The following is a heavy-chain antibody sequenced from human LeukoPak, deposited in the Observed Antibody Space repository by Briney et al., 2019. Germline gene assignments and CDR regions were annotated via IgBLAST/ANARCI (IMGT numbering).Heavy chain of an antibody. J-gene: IGHJ4*02. CDR2: ISSSSSYI. D-gene: IGHD6-19*01. V-gene: IGHV3-21*01. Sequence: GGSLRLSCAASGFTFSSYTMNWVRQAPGKGLEWVSSISSSSSYIYFADSVKGRFTISRDNAKNSLYLQMNSLRAEDTAVYYCAKGSSGWYPVISFDYWGQGTLVTVSS. CDR1: GFTFSSYT. CDR3: AKGSSGWYPVISFDY.